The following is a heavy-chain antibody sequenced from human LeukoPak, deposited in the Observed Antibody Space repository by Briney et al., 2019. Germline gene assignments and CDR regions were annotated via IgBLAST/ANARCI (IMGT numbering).Heavy chain of an antibody. CDR3: ARSRAPGAADAFDI. V-gene: IGHV5-51*01. CDR2: IYPGDSDT. CDR1: GYSFTSYW. Sequence: GESLKISCKASGYSFTSYWIGWVRQMPGKGLEWMGIIYPGDSDTRYSPSSQGQVTISADKSINTAYLQWSSLKAPDSAMYYCARSRAPGAADAFDIWGQGTMVTVSS. J-gene: IGHJ3*02. D-gene: IGHD7-27*01.